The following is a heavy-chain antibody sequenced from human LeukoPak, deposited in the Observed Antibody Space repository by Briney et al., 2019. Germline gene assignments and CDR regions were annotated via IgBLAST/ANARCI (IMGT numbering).Heavy chain of an antibody. CDR2: INHSGST. CDR3: ARGPLTAYYFDY. Sequence: SETPSLTCAVYGGSFSGYYRSWIRQPPGKGLEWIGEINHSGSTNYNPSLKSRVTISVDTSKNQFSLKLSSVTAADTAVYYCARGPLTAYYFDYWGQGTLVTVSS. V-gene: IGHV4-34*01. CDR1: GGSFSGYY. J-gene: IGHJ4*02. D-gene: IGHD6-25*01.